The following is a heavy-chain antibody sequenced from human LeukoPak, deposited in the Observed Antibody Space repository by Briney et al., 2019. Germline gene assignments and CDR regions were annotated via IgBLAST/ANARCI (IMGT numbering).Heavy chain of an antibody. V-gene: IGHV3-30*18. D-gene: IGHD3-22*01. J-gene: IGHJ2*01. CDR3: AKNRDRGVPTYYYDSSGSSHFDL. CDR2: ISYDGSNK. Sequence: GGSLRLSCAASGFTFSSYGMHWVCQAPGKGLEWVAVISYDGSNKYYADSVKGRFTISRDNSKNTLYLQMNSLRAEDTAVYYCAKNRDRGVPTYYYDSSGSSHFDLWGRGTLVTVSS. CDR1: GFTFSSYG.